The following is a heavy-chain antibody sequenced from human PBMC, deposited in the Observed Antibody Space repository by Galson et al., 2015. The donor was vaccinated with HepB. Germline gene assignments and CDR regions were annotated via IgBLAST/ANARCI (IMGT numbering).Heavy chain of an antibody. Sequence: QSGAEVKKPGESLRISCKGSGYSFTSYWISWVRQMPGKGLEWMGRIDPSDSYTNYSPSFQGHVTISADKSISTAYLQWSSLKASDTAMYYCARLPPDIVVEPAAMGLIAVAGTDDYWGQGTLVTVSS. J-gene: IGHJ4*02. CDR1: GYSFTSYW. V-gene: IGHV5-10-1*01. D-gene: IGHD2-2*01. CDR2: IDPSDSYT. CDR3: ARLPPDIVVEPAAMGLIAVAGTDDY.